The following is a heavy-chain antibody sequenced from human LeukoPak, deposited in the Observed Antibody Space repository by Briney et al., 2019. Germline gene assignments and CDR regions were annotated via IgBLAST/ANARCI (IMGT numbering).Heavy chain of an antibody. CDR2: INWNGGST. V-gene: IGHV3-20*04. Sequence: PGGSLRLSCAASGFTFDDYGMSWVRQAPGKGLEWVSGINWNGGSTGYADSVKGRFTISRDNAKNSLYLQMNSLRAEDTALYYCARRKSGSYHYINYYYVDVWGKGTTVTVSS. J-gene: IGHJ6*03. D-gene: IGHD1-26*01. CDR3: ARRKSGSYHYINYYYVDV. CDR1: GFTFDDYG.